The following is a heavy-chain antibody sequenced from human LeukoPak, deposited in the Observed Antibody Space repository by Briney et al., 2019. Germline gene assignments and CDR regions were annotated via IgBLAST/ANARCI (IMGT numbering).Heavy chain of an antibody. Sequence: GGSLRLSCAASGFTFSSYWMSWVRQAPGKGLEWVANIKQDGSEKYYVDSVKGRCTISRDNAKNSLYLQMNSLRAEDTAVYYCARHLSYSSSWYAKHYFDYWGQGTLVTVSS. CDR3: ARHLSYSSSWYAKHYFDY. J-gene: IGHJ4*02. CDR2: IKQDGSEK. D-gene: IGHD6-13*01. V-gene: IGHV3-7*01. CDR1: GFTFSSYW.